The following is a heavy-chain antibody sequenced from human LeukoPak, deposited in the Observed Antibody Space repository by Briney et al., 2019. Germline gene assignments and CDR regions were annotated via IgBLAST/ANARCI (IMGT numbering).Heavy chain of an antibody. CDR2: ISYIGST. CDR3: ARDVVTVTKGSDI. D-gene: IGHD4-17*01. CDR1: TDSFSSHY. J-gene: IGHJ3*02. Sequence: PSETLSLTCAVSTDSFSSHYWTWIRQPPGKGLEWIGYISYIGSTNYNPSLKSRVTTSIDTSKNQFSLKLSSVTAADTAVYYCARDVVTVTKGSDIWGQGTMVSVSS. V-gene: IGHV4-59*11.